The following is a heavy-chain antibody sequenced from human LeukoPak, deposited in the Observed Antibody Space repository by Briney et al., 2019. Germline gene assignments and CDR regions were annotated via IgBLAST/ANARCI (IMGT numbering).Heavy chain of an antibody. CDR2: IYYRGST. D-gene: IGHD2-21*01. J-gene: IGHJ4*02. CDR3: TRHRAIPEY. Sequence: PSETLSLTCSVSGGSLSTYYWTWVRQPPGKGLEWIGYIYYRGSTNYNPSLKSRVTISEDTAKNQFSLRLTSVTAADTAVHYCTRHRAIPEYWGQGSLVIVSS. V-gene: IGHV4-59*08. CDR1: GGSLSTYY.